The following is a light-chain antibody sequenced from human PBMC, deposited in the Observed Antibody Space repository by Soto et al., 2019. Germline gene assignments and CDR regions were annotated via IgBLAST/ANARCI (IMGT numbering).Light chain of an antibody. CDR2: EGS. Sequence: QSALTQPASVSGSPGQSITISCTGTSSDVGSYNLVSWYQQHPGKAPKLMIYEGSKRPSGVSNRFSGSKSGNTASLTISGLQAEVEADYYCCSYAGSSTFPWVFGGGTKVTVL. J-gene: IGLJ3*02. V-gene: IGLV2-23*03. CDR1: SSDVGSYNL. CDR3: CSYAGSSTFPWV.